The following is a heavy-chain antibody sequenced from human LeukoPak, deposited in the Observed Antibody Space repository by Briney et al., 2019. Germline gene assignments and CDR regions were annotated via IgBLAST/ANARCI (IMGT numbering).Heavy chain of an antibody. D-gene: IGHD3-22*01. CDR3: AKDHYYDSSGLNY. J-gene: IGHJ4*02. CDR1: GFTFDDYA. Sequence: GGSLRLSCAASGFTFDDYAMHWVRQAPGEGLEWVSGISWNSGSIGYADSVKGRFTISRDNAKNSLYLQMNSLRAEDTALYYCAKDHYYDSSGLNYWGQGTLVTVSS. V-gene: IGHV3-9*01. CDR2: ISWNSGSI.